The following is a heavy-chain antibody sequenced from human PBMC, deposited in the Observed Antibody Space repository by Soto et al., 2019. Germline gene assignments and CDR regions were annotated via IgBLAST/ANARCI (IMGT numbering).Heavy chain of an antibody. CDR3: ARVSHSSGVLGEFDY. D-gene: IGHD3-10*01. V-gene: IGHV3-30-3*01. CDR2: ISYDGSNK. Sequence: QVQLVESGGGVVQPGRSLRLSCAASGFTFSSYAMHWVRQAPGKGLEWVAVISYDGSNKYYADSVKGRFTISRDTSKNTLYLQRNSLRAEDTAVSYCARVSHSSGVLGEFDYWGQGTLVTVSS. J-gene: IGHJ4*02. CDR1: GFTFSSYA.